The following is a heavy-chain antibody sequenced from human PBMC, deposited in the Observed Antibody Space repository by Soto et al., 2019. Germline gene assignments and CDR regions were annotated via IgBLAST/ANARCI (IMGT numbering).Heavy chain of an antibody. Sequence: QLQLQESGPALVRPSETLSLNCVVSGGSTSSTIHYWGWIRQPPGKVLEWIGSMSHSGSTHYNPSLKSRVNISADKSKTSFSLTLTTITPADTAVYFCARHIDYNILTGYFDWGQGTLVTVSS. V-gene: IGHV4-39*01. J-gene: IGHJ4*02. CDR3: ARHIDYNILTGYFD. CDR1: GGSTSSTIHY. D-gene: IGHD3-9*01. CDR2: MSHSGST.